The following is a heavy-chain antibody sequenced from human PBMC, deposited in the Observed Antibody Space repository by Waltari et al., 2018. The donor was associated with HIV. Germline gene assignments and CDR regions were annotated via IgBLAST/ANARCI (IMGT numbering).Heavy chain of an antibody. D-gene: IGHD1-26*01. V-gene: IGHV3-64*01. CDR1: GFTFSSYA. CDR2: ISSNGGST. J-gene: IGHJ4*02. Sequence: EVLLVESGGGLVRPVWPMRPACAASGFTFSSYASHWVRQPRGKGLDFVSAISSNGGSTYYANSVKGRFTISRDNSKNTLYLQMGSLRAEDMAVYYCARDAVGARTGKSIVGSSYFDYWGQGTLVTVSS. CDR3: ARDAVGARTGKSIVGSSYFDY.